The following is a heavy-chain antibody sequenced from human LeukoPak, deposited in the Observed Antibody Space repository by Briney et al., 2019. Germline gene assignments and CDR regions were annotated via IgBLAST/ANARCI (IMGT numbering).Heavy chain of an antibody. V-gene: IGHV3-53*01. CDR3: AKTLSSGWSGKYYFDY. J-gene: IGHJ4*02. Sequence: GGSLRLSCAASGFTVGSNYMSWVRQAPGKGLEWVSGSGNGDNTYYADSVKGRFTIYRDNSKSQLSLQMNSLRAEDTAVYYCAKTLSSGWSGKYYFDYWGQGTLVSVSS. D-gene: IGHD6-19*01. CDR2: SGNGDNT. CDR1: GFTVGSNY.